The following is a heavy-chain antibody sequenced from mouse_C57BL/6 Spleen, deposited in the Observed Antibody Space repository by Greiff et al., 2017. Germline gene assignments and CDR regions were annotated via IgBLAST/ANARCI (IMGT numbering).Heavy chain of an antibody. J-gene: IGHJ1*03. CDR2: INPSTGGT. Sequence: VQLQQSGPELVKPGASVKISCKASGYSFTGYYMNWVKQSPEKSLEWIGEINPSTGGTTYNQKFKAKATLTVDKSSSTAYMQLKSLTSEDSAVYYCARWGYYGSSQVYFDVWGTGTTVTVSS. CDR1: GYSFTGYY. CDR3: ARWGYYGSSQVYFDV. V-gene: IGHV1-42*01. D-gene: IGHD1-1*01.